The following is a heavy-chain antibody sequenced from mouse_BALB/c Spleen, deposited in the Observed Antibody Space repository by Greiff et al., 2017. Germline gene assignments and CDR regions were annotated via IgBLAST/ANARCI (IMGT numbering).Heavy chain of an antibody. Sequence: VQLQQSGPELVKPGASVKMSCKASGYTFTDYYMDWVKQSHGESFEWIGRVNPYNGGTSYNQKFKGKATLTVDKSSSTAYMELNSLTSEDSAVYYCARSTMIWGYAMDYWGQGTSVTVSS. CDR1: GYTFTDYY. V-gene: IGHV1-19*01. CDR2: VNPYNGGT. J-gene: IGHJ4*01. CDR3: ARSTMIWGYAMDY. D-gene: IGHD2-4*01.